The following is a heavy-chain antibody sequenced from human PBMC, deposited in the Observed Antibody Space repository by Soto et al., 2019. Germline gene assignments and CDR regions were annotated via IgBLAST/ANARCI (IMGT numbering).Heavy chain of an antibody. CDR2: IYYSGST. V-gene: IGHV4-31*03. CDR1: GGSISSGGYY. J-gene: IGHJ6*02. Sequence: QVQLQESGPGLVKPSQTLSLTCTVSGGSISSGGYYWSWIRQHPGKGLEWIGYIYYSGSTYYNPSPKRRVTISVDTAKNQCSLKLSSVTAADTAVYYCARGGSSADYYYYGMDVWGQGTTVTVSS. D-gene: IGHD6-6*01. CDR3: ARGGSSADYYYYGMDV.